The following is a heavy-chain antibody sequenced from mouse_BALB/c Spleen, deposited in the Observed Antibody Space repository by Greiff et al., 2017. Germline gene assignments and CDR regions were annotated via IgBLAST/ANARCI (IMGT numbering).Heavy chain of an antibody. D-gene: IGHD2-2*01. CDR2: IDPANGNT. CDR3: ARGGYDGTPFAY. Sequence: VQLKESGAELVKPGASVKLSCTASGFNIKDTYMHWVKQRPEPGLEWIGRIDPANGNTKYDPKFQGKATITADTSSNTAYLQLSSLTSEDTAVYYCARGGYDGTPFAYWGQGTLVTVSA. V-gene: IGHV14-3*02. J-gene: IGHJ3*01. CDR1: GFNIKDTY.